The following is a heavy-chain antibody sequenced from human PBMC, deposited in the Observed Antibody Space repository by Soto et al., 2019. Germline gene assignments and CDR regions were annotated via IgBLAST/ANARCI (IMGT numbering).Heavy chain of an antibody. D-gene: IGHD6-19*01. Sequence: GGSLRLSCAASGFTFSYYAMSWVRQTPGTGLEWVSGISGGGATTYYAASVKGRFTISXXXXXXTXYXQXXXLRAXDTAIYHCAKQAGSSSDPFDYWGQGTLVTVSS. J-gene: IGHJ4*02. CDR2: ISGGGATT. V-gene: IGHV3-23*01. CDR3: AKQAGSSSDPFDY. CDR1: GFTFSYYA.